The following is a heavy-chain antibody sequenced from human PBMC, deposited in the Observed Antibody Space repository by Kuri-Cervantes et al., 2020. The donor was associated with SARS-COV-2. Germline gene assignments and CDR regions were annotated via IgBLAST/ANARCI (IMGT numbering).Heavy chain of an antibody. CDR2: IDQDGYEK. Sequence: GESLKISCAASGFTFSSYWMGWVRQAPGKGLGWVANIDQDGYEKYFVDSVKGRFSISRDNAKNSLFLQMNSLRAEDTAIYFCARPSLNTGSYFPDWGQGTLVTVSS. CDR1: GFTFSSYW. J-gene: IGHJ4*02. CDR3: ARPSLNTGSYFPD. V-gene: IGHV3-7*03. D-gene: IGHD1-26*01.